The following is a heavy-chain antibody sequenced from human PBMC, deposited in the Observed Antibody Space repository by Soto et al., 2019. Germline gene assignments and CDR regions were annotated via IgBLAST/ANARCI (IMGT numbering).Heavy chain of an antibody. J-gene: IGHJ4*02. CDR2: INPSGGST. Sequence: ASVKVSCKASGYTFTSYYMHWVRQAPGQGLEWMGVINPSGGSTSYAQKFQGRVTMTRDTSTSTVYMELSSLRSEDTAVYYCATGYGRDKAMAYWGQGTLVTVSS. CDR3: ATGYGRDKAMAY. V-gene: IGHV1-46*01. CDR1: GYTFTSYY. D-gene: IGHD5-18*01.